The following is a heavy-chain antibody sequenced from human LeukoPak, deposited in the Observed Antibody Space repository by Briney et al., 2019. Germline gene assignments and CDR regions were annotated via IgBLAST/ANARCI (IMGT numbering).Heavy chain of an antibody. J-gene: IGHJ4*02. Sequence: SVKVSCKASGFSFSSSSMQWVRQARGQRLEWIGWLAVGSGNTKYAQKFQGRVTITRDMSTSTAYMELSSLRSEDTALYYCAAVFGSGYYYYFDYWGQGSLATVSS. CDR2: LAVGSGNT. D-gene: IGHD3-22*01. CDR3: AAVFGSGYYYYFDY. V-gene: IGHV1-58*02. CDR1: GFSFSSSS.